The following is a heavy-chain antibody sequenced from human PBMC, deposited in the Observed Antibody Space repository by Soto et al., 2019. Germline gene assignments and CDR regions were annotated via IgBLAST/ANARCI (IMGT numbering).Heavy chain of an antibody. D-gene: IGHD3-22*01. Sequence: GGSLRLSCAASGFTFSSYAMHWVRQATGKGLEWVAVISYDGSNKYYADSVKGRFTISRDNSKNTLYLQMNSLRAEDTAVYYCARDASNYYDSSGYYFLPSPADYWGQGTLLTVSS. J-gene: IGHJ4*02. CDR3: ARDASNYYDSSGYYFLPSPADY. CDR1: GFTFSSYA. CDR2: ISYDGSNK. V-gene: IGHV3-30-3*01.